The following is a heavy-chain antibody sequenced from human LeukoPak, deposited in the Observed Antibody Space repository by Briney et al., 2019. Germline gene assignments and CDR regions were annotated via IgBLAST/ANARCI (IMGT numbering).Heavy chain of an antibody. V-gene: IGHV4-4*07. J-gene: IGHJ6*02. Sequence: SETLCLTCAVSGGSISSYYWNWIRQPAGKGLEWVGRIYTSGSTNYNPSLKSRVTMLVDTSKNQFSLKLSSVTAADTAVYYCARGDGCSGGSCYPMYCYYGMDVWGQGTTVAVSS. CDR2: IYTSGST. CDR3: ARGDGCSGGSCYPMYCYYGMDV. D-gene: IGHD2-15*01. CDR1: GGSISSYY.